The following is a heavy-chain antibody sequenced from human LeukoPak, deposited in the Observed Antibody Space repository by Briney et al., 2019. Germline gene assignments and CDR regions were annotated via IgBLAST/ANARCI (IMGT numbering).Heavy chain of an antibody. J-gene: IGHJ4*02. Sequence: GGSLRLSCTASGFTFNNYAMHWVRQAPGKGLEWGTLISYDGYDKMYADSVRGRFTISRDNSNNTLYLQMHSLRIEDTAVYYCARDFFPIADSTWYEIGYWGQGTLVTVSS. CDR3: ARDFFPIADSTWYEIGY. CDR2: ISYDGYDK. V-gene: IGHV3-30-3*01. D-gene: IGHD2-21*01. CDR1: GFTFNNYA.